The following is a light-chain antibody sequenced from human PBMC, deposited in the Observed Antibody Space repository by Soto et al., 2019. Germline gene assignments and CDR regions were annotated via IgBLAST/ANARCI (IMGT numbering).Light chain of an antibody. CDR3: QQYYSNPRT. V-gene: IGKV4-1*01. CDR2: WAS. J-gene: IGKJ1*01. Sequence: DIVMTQSPDSLPVSLGERATINCKSSQSVLYTSNNKNYLALYQQKPGQSPKLLIYWASTRESGVPDRFSGSGSGTDFTLTISSLQDEDVAVYYCQQYYSNPRTFGQGTKVDIK. CDR1: QSVLYTSNNKNY.